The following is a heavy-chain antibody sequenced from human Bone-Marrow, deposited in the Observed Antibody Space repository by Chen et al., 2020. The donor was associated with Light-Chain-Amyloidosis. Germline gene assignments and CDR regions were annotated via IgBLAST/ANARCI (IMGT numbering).Heavy chain of an antibody. CDR2: IVGSGVNT. D-gene: IGHD6-19*01. CDR3: TKDGITVAGTRFFDY. Sequence: DVRLVESGGGLVQPGGSLRLSCAASGFTFSSYAMNWVRQAPGKGLEWVSGIVGSGVNTDYADSVKGRVTISRDNSKNTLSLHMNSLRAEDTAVYYCTKDGITVAGTRFFDYWGQGALVTVSS. CDR1: GFTFSSYA. V-gene: IGHV3-23*04. J-gene: IGHJ4*02.